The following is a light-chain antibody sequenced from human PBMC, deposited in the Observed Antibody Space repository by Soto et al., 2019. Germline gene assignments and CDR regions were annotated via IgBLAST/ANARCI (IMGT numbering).Light chain of an antibody. Sequence: EIVMTQSPATLSVSPGERVTLSCRASQSVTRNLARYQHTPGQSPRLLISAASSGATGLPSRFSGSGSGTDFTLIISSLQSEDAAVYYCQQYHHWPVTFGGGTKVEIK. V-gene: IGKV3-15*01. CDR2: AAS. J-gene: IGKJ4*01. CDR1: QSVTRN. CDR3: QQYHHWPVT.